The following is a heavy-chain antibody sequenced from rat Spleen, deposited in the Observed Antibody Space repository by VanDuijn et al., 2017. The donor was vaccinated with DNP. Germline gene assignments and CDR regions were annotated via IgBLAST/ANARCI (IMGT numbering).Heavy chain of an antibody. CDR2: IIYDGTST. CDR3: TTGYGGDGY. D-gene: IGHD1-11*01. CDR1: GFTFSNYD. J-gene: IGHJ2*01. Sequence: EVQLVESGGGLVQPGRSMKLSCAASGFTFSNYDMAWVRQAPTKGLEWVASIIYDGTSTYYRDSVKGRFTISRDNAKNTLYLQRDSLRSEDTATYYCTTGYGGDGYWGQGVMVTVSS. V-gene: IGHV5-20*01.